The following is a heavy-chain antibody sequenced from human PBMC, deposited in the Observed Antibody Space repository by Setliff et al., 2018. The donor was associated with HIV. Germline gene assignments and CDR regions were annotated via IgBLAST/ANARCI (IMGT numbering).Heavy chain of an antibody. CDR2: INHSGST. CDR1: GGSFSGYY. J-gene: IGHJ4*02. D-gene: IGHD6-13*01. Sequence: PSETLSLTCAVYGGSFSGYYWSWIRQPPGKGLEWIGEINHSGSTNYNPPLKSRVTISVDTSMDQFSLKLNSVTAADTAVYYCAAASSWDPLLDYWGQGTLVTVSS. V-gene: IGHV4-34*01. CDR3: AAASSWDPLLDY.